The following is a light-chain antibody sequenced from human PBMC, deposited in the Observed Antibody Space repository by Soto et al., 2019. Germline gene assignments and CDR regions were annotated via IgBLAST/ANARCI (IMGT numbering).Light chain of an antibody. J-gene: IGKJ1*01. CDR3: QHYKSASPWT. CDR2: DVS. CDR1: QIITSW. V-gene: IGKV1-5*01. Sequence: DIQMTQSPSILSASVGDSVTITCRASQIITSWLAWYQQKPGKAPKLLISDVSNLESGVPSRFSGGGSGTEFILTISSLQPEDFATYFCQHYKSASPWTFGQGTKVEIK.